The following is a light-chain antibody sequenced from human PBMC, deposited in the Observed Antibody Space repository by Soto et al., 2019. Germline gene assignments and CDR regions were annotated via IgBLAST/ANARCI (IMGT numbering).Light chain of an antibody. Sequence: EIVLTQSPATLSLSPGERATLSCRASQSVSSYLAWYQQKPGQAPRLLIYDASNRATGIPARFSGSGSGTDFTLTISSLEPEDFAVYYCQQRSNWRGTFGQGTKVDI. J-gene: IGKJ1*01. CDR3: QQRSNWRGT. CDR2: DAS. V-gene: IGKV3-11*01. CDR1: QSVSSY.